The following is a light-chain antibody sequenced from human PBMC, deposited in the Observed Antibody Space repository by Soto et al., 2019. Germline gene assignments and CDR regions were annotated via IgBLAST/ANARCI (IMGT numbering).Light chain of an antibody. J-gene: IGKJ2*01. V-gene: IGKV3-20*01. CDR2: GAS. CDR1: QSVSSSY. Sequence: EIVLTQSPGTLSLSPGERATLSCRASQSVSSSYLAWYQQKPGQTPSLLIYGASSRATGIPDRLSGSGSGTDFTLTISRLEPEEFAVYYCQQFGGTPPYTFGQGTKLQIK. CDR3: QQFGGTPPYT.